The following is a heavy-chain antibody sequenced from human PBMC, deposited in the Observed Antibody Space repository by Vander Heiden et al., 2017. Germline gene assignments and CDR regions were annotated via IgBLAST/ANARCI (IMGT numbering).Heavy chain of an antibody. V-gene: IGHV3-23*01. CDR2: ISGSGGST. Sequence: EVQPLESGGGLVQRGWSLRLHCEASGFTFSSYAMSCVRQAPGKGREWVSAISGSGGSTYYADSVKGRFTISRDKSKNTLYLQMNSLRAEDTAVYYCAKVSRIGDFDLWGRGTLVTVSS. J-gene: IGHJ2*01. CDR1: GFTFSSYA. CDR3: AKVSRIGDFDL.